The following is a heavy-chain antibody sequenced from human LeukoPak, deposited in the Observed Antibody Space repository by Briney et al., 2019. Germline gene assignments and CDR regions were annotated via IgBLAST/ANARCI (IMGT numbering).Heavy chain of an antibody. Sequence: SQTLSLTCAFSGDSVSSNSAAWNWIRQSPSRGLEWLGRTYYRSKWYNDYPVSVKGRVTINPDTSKNQFSLQLNSVTPEGTAVYYCAREATGWRPLDFWGQGTLVTVSS. CDR3: AREATGWRPLDF. CDR2: TYYRSKWYN. J-gene: IGHJ4*02. CDR1: GDSVSSNSAA. D-gene: IGHD6-19*01. V-gene: IGHV6-1*01.